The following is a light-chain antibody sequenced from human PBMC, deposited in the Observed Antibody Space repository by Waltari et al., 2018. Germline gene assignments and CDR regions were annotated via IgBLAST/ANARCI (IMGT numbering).Light chain of an antibody. V-gene: IGKV1-39*01. CDR1: QSSSDY. CDR2: AAT. CDR3: QQNYRTPPT. Sequence: DIHVMQSPSSLSASVGDRVTITCRASQSSSDYLNWFQVKPGRAPNLLIYAATGLQSGVPSRFNGSGSGAHFTLTISRLRPEDSASYFCQQNYRTPPTFGQGTKVEI. J-gene: IGKJ1*01.